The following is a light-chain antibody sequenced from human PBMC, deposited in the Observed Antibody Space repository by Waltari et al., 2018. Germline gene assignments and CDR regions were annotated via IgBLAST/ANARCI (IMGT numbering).Light chain of an antibody. CDR1: QSVRSN. V-gene: IGKV3-15*01. Sequence: EIVMTQSPVTLSVSPGERVTLSCRASQSVRSNLAWYQQKPGQTPRLLIYGGSTSASNIPVRFSVSGSGTEFTLTISSLQSEDLAVYYCQQYNNWPPWTFGQGTKVDLK. J-gene: IGKJ1*01. CDR2: GGS. CDR3: QQYNNWPPWT.